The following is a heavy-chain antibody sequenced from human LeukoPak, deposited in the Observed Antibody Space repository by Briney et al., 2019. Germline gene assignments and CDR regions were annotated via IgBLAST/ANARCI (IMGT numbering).Heavy chain of an antibody. CDR3: AKDEILYYYDSSGYLEYFQH. D-gene: IGHD3-22*01. Sequence: GGSLRLSCSASRFTFSSYTMNWVRQVPGKGLEWVSVIYSGGSTYYADSVKGRFTISRDNSKNTLYLQMNSLRAEDTAVYYCAKDEILYYYDSSGYLEYFQHWGQGTLVTVSS. J-gene: IGHJ1*01. CDR2: IYSGGST. CDR1: RFTFSSYT. V-gene: IGHV3-53*01.